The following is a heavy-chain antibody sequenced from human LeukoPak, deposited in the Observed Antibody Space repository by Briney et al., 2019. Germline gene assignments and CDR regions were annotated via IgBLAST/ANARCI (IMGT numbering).Heavy chain of an antibody. CDR2: IYYIGST. V-gene: IGHV4-59*03. CDR3: ESVSSGSSVGGDY. J-gene: IGHJ4*02. D-gene: IGHD2-15*01. Sequence: SETLSLTSTVSGGSISTYFWSWSRQPPGKGLEWSGYIYYIGSTNYNPSLKSRATISLYTAKSQFSLKLSSVTAEETAMYYFESVSSGSSVGGDYWGQGTLVTVSS. CDR1: GGSISTYF.